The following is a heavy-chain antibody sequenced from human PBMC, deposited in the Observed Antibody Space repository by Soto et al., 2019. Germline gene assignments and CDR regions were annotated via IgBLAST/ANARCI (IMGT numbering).Heavy chain of an antibody. CDR2: IYYSGST. Sequence: SETLSLTCTVSGGSVSSGSYYWSWIRQPPGKGLEWIGYIYYSGSTNYNPSLKSRVTISVDTSKNQFSLKLSSVTAADTAVYYCARGKLGIAAADPVDYWGQGTLVTVSS. CDR1: GGSVSSGSYY. J-gene: IGHJ4*02. V-gene: IGHV4-61*01. D-gene: IGHD6-13*01. CDR3: ARGKLGIAAADPVDY.